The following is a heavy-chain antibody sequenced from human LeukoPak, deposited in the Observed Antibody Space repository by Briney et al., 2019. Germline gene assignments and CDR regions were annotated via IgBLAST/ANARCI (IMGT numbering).Heavy chain of an antibody. D-gene: IGHD3-22*01. V-gene: IGHV1-18*01. Sequence: ASVEVSCKASGYTFTSYGISWVRQAPGQGLEWMGWNSAYNGNTNYAQKFQGRVTMTTDTSTSTAYMELRSLRSDDTAVYYCARARGYYDSSGYYQTSHFDYWGQGTLVTVSS. CDR2: NSAYNGNT. CDR3: ARARGYYDSSGYYQTSHFDY. J-gene: IGHJ4*02. CDR1: GYTFTSYG.